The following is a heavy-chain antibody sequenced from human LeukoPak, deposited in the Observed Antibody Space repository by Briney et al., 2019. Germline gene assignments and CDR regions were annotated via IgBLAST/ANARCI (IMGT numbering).Heavy chain of an antibody. D-gene: IGHD2-2*01. Sequence: ASVKVSCKTSGYTFTGYYIHWVRQAPGQGLEWMGWINPNSGDTNYAQKFQGRVSMTGDTSISTAYMELSRLRSDDTAVYYCARSGCSSTSCYRPYYYYYYMDVWGKGTAVTVSS. CDR2: INPNSGDT. CDR1: GYTFTGYY. J-gene: IGHJ6*03. V-gene: IGHV1-2*02. CDR3: ARSGCSSTSCYRPYYYYYYMDV.